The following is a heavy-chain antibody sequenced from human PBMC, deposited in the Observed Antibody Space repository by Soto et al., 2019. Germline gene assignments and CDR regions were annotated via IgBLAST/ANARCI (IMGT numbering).Heavy chain of an antibody. J-gene: IGHJ6*02. V-gene: IGHV3-30*18. CDR3: AKEKFGELWYYYGMDV. D-gene: IGHD3-10*01. CDR2: ISYDGSNK. Sequence: GGSLRLSCAASRFTISGHAMHWVRQAPGKGLEWVAVISYDGSNKYYADSVKGRFTISRDNSKNTLYLQMNSLRAEDTAVYYCAKEKFGELWYYYGMDVWGQGTTVTVSS. CDR1: RFTISGHA.